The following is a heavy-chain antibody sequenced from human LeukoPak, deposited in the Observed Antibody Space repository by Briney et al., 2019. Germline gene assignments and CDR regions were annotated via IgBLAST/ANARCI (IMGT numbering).Heavy chain of an antibody. CDR1: GFTFDDYA. CDR2: ISWNSGSI. Sequence: PGRSLRLSCAASGFTFDDYAMHWVRQAPGKGLEWVSGISWNSGSIGYADSVKGRFTISRDNAKNSLYLQMNSLRAEDTALYYCAKVGEPFGYYYYYMDVWGKGTTVTVS. CDR3: AKVGEPFGYYYYYMDV. V-gene: IGHV3-9*01. J-gene: IGHJ6*03. D-gene: IGHD1-26*01.